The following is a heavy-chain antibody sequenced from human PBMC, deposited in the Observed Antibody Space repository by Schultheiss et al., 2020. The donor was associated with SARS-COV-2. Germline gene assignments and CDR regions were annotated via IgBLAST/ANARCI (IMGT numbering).Heavy chain of an antibody. CDR3: ARDWGYDNSGYNYFDY. J-gene: IGHJ4*02. D-gene: IGHD3-22*01. CDR1: GFTFDDYA. Sequence: GGSLRLSCAASGFTFDDYAMHWVRQAPGKGLEWVSGISWNSGSIGYADSVKGRFTISRDNAKNTLYLQMNSLRAEDTAVYYCARDWGYDNSGYNYFDYWGQGTPVTVSS. CDR2: ISWNSGSI. V-gene: IGHV3-9*01.